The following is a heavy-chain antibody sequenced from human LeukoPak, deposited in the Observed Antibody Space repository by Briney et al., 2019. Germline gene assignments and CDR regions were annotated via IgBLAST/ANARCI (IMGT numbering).Heavy chain of an antibody. D-gene: IGHD2-21*02. CDR3: AKDVYCGGDCYSAPFDY. J-gene: IGHJ4*02. CDR2: ISGSGGST. CDR1: GFTFSSYA. Sequence: GGSLRLSCAASGFTFSSYAMSWVRQAPGKGLEWVSAISGSGGSTCYADSVKGRFTISRDNSKNTLYLQMNSLRAEDTAVYYCAKDVYCGGDCYSAPFDYWGQGTLVTVSS. V-gene: IGHV3-23*01.